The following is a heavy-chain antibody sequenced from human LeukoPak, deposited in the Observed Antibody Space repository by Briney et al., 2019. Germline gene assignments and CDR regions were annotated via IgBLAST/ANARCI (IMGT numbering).Heavy chain of an antibody. V-gene: IGHV1-69*06. CDR2: IIPIFGTA. J-gene: IGHJ4*02. CDR3: ARDPGYSSSSPYYFDY. Sequence: ASVKVSCKASGGTFRSYAISWVRQAPGQGLEWMGGIIPIFGTANYAQKFQGRVTITADKSTSTAYMELSSLRSEDTAVYYCARDPGYSSSSPYYFDYWGQGTLVTVSS. D-gene: IGHD6-6*01. CDR1: GGTFRSYA.